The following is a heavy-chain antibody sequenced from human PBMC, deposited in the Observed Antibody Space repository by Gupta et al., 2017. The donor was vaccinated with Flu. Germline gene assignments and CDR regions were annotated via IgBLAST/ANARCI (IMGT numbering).Heavy chain of an antibody. CDR3: TTGDYDFWSGSRRFDP. Sequence: EVQLVESGGGFVEPGGSLRLSCAASGFTLTDAWMSWVRQAPGKGLEWVGRIKNKNDGGTTDYAAPVKGRFTISRDDSKNTLYLQMNSLKTEDTAIYYCTTGDYDFWSGSRRFDPWGQGTLVTVSS. J-gene: IGHJ5*02. CDR2: IKNKNDGGTT. V-gene: IGHV3-15*01. CDR1: GFTLTDAW. D-gene: IGHD3-3*01.